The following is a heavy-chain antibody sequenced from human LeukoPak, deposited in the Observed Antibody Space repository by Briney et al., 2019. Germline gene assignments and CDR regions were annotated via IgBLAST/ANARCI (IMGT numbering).Heavy chain of an antibody. D-gene: IGHD2-15*01. CDR3: ARHSERGDILDY. J-gene: IGHJ4*02. CDR2: INHSGST. CDR1: GGSFSGYY. Sequence: SETLSLTCAVYGGSFSGYYWSWIPQPPGKGLEWIGEINHSGSTNYNPSLKSRVTISVDTSKNQFSLKLSSVTAADTAVYYCARHSERGDILDYWRQGTLVTVSS. V-gene: IGHV4-34*01.